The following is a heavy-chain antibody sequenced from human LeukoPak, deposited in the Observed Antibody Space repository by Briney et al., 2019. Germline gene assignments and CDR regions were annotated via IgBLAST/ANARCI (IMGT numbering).Heavy chain of an antibody. CDR1: GFTFDNYA. CDR2: ISGDGGST. V-gene: IGHV3-43*02. CDR3: ARDSQEFFQH. J-gene: IGHJ1*01. Sequence: GGSLRLSCAASGFTFDNYAIHWVRQAPGKGLEWVSLISGDGGSTYYADSMKGRFTISRDNSKNSLYLQMNSLRTEDTALYYCARDSQEFFQHWGQGTLVAVSS.